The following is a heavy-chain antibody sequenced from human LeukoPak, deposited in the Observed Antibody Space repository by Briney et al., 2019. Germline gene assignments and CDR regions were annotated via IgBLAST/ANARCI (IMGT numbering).Heavy chain of an antibody. CDR1: GFTFSTYW. CDR3: AKFKSPSAY. V-gene: IGHV3-74*03. J-gene: IGHJ4*02. CDR2: INGDGSTT. Sequence: GGSLRLSCTASGFTFSTYWINWVRQSPGKGLVWVALINGDGSTTTHADSVKGRFTISRDNAKNTAYLQMNSLRDEDTAVYYCAKFKSPSAYWGQGTLVTVSS.